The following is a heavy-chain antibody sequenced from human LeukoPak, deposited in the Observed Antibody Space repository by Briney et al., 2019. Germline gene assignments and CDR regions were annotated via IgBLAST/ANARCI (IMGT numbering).Heavy chain of an antibody. CDR2: IQRGGSES. CDR3: ARVGTWELQRVFDY. Sequence: GGSLRLSCAASGFTFRSYSMTWVRQVPGKGLEWVANIQRGGSESYYVDSVKGRFTISRENAKNSLYLQMDSLRVEDTAVYYCARVGTWELQRVFDYWGQGTPVTVSS. J-gene: IGHJ4*02. CDR1: GFTFRSYS. V-gene: IGHV3-7*01. D-gene: IGHD1-26*01.